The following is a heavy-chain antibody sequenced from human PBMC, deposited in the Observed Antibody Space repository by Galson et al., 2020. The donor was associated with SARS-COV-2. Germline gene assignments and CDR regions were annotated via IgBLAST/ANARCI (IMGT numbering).Heavy chain of an antibody. D-gene: IGHD3-16*01. V-gene: IGHV3-11*01. CDR1: GFTFEDYY. CDR3: ARFSVWYYPGEYYMFQIPY. Sequence: GESLKISCEASGFTFEDYYMSWIRQAPGKGLEWVSYISSGGKPTYYADSVKGRFTVSRDNARNTLFLQMNSLRAEDTAVYYCARFSVWYYPGEYYMFQIPYWGQGTPVTVSS. CDR2: ISSGGKPT. J-gene: IGHJ4*02.